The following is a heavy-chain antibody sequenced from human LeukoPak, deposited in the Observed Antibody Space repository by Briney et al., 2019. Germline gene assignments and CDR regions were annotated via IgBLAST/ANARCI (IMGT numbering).Heavy chain of an antibody. V-gene: IGHV3-7*03. J-gene: IGHJ4*02. Sequence: PGGSLRLSCAASGFTFTSYWMTWVRQAPGKGLEWVANINQDGGGRYYVDSVKGRFTIFRDNSKNTLYLQMNSLRAEDTAVYYCARVSRGPHPYYYDSSGYMDYWGQGTLVTVSS. CDR3: ARVSRGPHPYYYDSSGYMDY. D-gene: IGHD3-22*01. CDR2: INQDGGGR. CDR1: GFTFTSYW.